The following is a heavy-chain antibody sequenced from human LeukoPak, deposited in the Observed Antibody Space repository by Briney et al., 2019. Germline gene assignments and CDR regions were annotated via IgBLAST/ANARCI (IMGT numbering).Heavy chain of an antibody. Sequence: PSASVTVSCKASGYTFTSYAMHWVRQAPGQRPEWMGWMNAGNGNKKYSQNFHGTFTITRHTSASTAYMELSSLRPEDTAVYYCARVQSAYCSSSSCYGGYFDYWGQGTLVTVSS. D-gene: IGHD2-2*01. CDR2: MNAGNGNK. J-gene: IGHJ4*02. CDR3: ARVQSAYCSSSSCYGGYFDY. CDR1: GYTFTSYA. V-gene: IGHV1-3*01.